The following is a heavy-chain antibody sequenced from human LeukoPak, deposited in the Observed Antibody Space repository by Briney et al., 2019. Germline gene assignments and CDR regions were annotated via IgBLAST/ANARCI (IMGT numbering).Heavy chain of an antibody. CDR1: GFTFDDYG. V-gene: IGHV3-20*04. D-gene: IGHD3-3*01. CDR2: INWNGGST. CDR3: ARGIRFLEWLSGFDY. Sequence: GGSLRLSCAASGFTFDDYGMSWVRQVPGKGLEWVSGINWNGGSTGYADSVKGRFTISRDNAKNSLYLQMDSLRVENTALYYCARGIRFLEWLSGFDYWGQGTLVTVSS. J-gene: IGHJ4*02.